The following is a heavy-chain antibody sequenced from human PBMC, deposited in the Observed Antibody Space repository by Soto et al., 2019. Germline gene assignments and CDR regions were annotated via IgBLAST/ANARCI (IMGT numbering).Heavy chain of an antibody. V-gene: IGHV3-33*01. D-gene: IGHD2-2*01. J-gene: IGHJ5*02. Sequence: GGSLRLSCAASGFTFSSYGMHWVRQAPGKGLEWVAVIWYDGSNKYYADSVKGRFTISRDNSKNTLYLQMNSLRAEDTAVYYCARETRTVVPATNPHRRFDPWGQGTLVTVSS. CDR3: ARETRTVVPATNPHRRFDP. CDR1: GFTFSSYG. CDR2: IWYDGSNK.